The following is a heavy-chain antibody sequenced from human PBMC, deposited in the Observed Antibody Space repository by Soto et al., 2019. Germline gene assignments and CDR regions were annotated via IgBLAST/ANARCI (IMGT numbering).Heavy chain of an antibody. V-gene: IGHV3-13*01. CDR1: GFTFSSYD. CDR3: ARARIAAAGASYYYYYGMDV. Sequence: PGGSLRLSCAASGFTFSSYDMHWVRRATGKGLEWVSAIGTAGDTYYPGSVKGRFTISRENAKNSLYLQMNSLRAEDTAVYYCARARIAAAGASYYYYYGMDVWGQGTTVTVSS. D-gene: IGHD6-13*01. CDR2: IGTAGDT. J-gene: IGHJ6*02.